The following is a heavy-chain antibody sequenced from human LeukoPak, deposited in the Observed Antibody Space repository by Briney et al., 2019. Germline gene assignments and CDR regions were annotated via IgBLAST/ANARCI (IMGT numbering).Heavy chain of an antibody. CDR1: GFTFSNYA. Sequence: GGSLRLSCTVSGFTFSNYAMSWVRQAPGKGLEWVSGISGSGGSTNYAESVKGRFTISRDNSKNTVYLQMNSLRAGDTAIYYCAKEGYYYGSGDAFDIWGQGTMVTVSS. V-gene: IGHV3-23*01. D-gene: IGHD3-22*01. CDR2: ISGSGGST. J-gene: IGHJ3*02. CDR3: AKEGYYYGSGDAFDI.